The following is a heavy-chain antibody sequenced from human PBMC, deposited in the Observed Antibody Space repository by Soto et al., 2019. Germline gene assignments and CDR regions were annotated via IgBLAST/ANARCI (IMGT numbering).Heavy chain of an antibody. Sequence: GGSLRLSCTASGFSFTSYNMNWVRQAPGKGLKWVASITNRGTHTYSADSVKGRFTISRDNDKNSLYLQMNNLRAEDTATYYCARAHEMAWFESLGPGTLVTVSS. CDR1: GFSFTSYN. CDR3: ARAHEMAWFES. V-gene: IGHV3-21*06. J-gene: IGHJ5*01. CDR2: ITNRGTHT.